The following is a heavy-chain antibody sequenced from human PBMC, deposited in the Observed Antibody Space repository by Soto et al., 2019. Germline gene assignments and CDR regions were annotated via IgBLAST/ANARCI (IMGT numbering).Heavy chain of an antibody. CDR1: GYTFNTYG. D-gene: IGHD4-4*01. Sequence: QAQLLQSGGELKTSGASVKVSCKASGYTFNTYGISWVRQAPGQGLEWMAWISIHNGNTNFAQKFQGRVTLTTDTSTSTDTLELRRLRSDDTAVCYCARMTTVDTSHYYVHGWGKGTTVTVSS. CDR3: ARMTTVDTSHYYVHG. CDR2: ISIHNGNT. V-gene: IGHV1-18*04. J-gene: IGHJ6*03.